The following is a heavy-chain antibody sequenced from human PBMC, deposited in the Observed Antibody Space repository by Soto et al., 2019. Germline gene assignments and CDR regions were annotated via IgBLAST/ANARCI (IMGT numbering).Heavy chain of an antibody. Sequence: QVQLVQSGAEVKKPGASVKVSCKASGYTFTRCAINWMRQVTGQGLQWMGWMNPNSGNTGYEQIFQGRVTMTRNTSISTAYMELSSLTSEDTAVYYCARGGGDARWRRVDYWGQGTGVTVSS. J-gene: IGHJ4*02. CDR1: GYTFTRCA. V-gene: IGHV1-8*01. D-gene: IGHD3-16*01. CDR2: MNPNSGNT. CDR3: ARGGGDARWRRVDY.